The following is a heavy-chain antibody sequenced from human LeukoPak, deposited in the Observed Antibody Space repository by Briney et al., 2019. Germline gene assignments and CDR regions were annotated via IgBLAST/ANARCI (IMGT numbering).Heavy chain of an antibody. Sequence: ASVKVSCKSSLYIFTPSYMHWVGPAPGQEGEWMGCSNPNSGDTNYAQRFQSSVTNTRDTSISPAYMELSTLKSAETAVYYFARDNGDSVGYWGQGTLVTVSS. V-gene: IGHV1-2*02. CDR3: ARDNGDSVGY. J-gene: IGHJ4*02. CDR2: SNPNSGDT. CDR1: LYIFTPSY. D-gene: IGHD4-17*01.